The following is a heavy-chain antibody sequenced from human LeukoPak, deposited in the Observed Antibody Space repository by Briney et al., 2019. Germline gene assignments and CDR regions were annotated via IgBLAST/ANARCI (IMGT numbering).Heavy chain of an antibody. V-gene: IGHV3-23*01. CDR1: GFTFSSYA. CDR2: ISGSGGST. J-gene: IGHJ4*02. CDR3: ARDRVCSGGSCYSGFDY. Sequence: GGSLRLSCAASGFTFSSYAMSWVRQAPGKGLEWVSAISGSGGSTYYADSVKGRFTISRDNSKNTLYLQMNSLRAEDTAVYYCARDRVCSGGSCYSGFDYWGQGTLVTVSS. D-gene: IGHD2-15*01.